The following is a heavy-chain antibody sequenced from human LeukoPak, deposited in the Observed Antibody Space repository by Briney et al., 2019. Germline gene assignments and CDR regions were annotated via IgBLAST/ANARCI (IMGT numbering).Heavy chain of an antibody. D-gene: IGHD4-11*01. J-gene: IGHJ4*02. CDR2: IKPDGSEG. Sequence: GGSLRLSCTASGITFGSHWMSWVRQAAGKGLEWVGYIKPDGSEGYYVDSVKGRFAISRDNAKNSLYLQMNSLRAEDTAVYYCTREDHSNYNYWGQGTLVTVSS. CDR3: TREDHSNYNY. CDR1: GITFGSHW. V-gene: IGHV3-7*01.